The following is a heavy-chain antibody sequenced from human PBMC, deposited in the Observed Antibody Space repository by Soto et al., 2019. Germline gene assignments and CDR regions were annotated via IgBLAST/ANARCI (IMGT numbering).Heavy chain of an antibody. CDR3: ATLVRGVARFDY. Sequence: EVQLVESGGGLVQPGGSLRLSCAASGFTFSNYWMHWVRQAPGKGLVWVSRIDSDGSSTSYADSVKGRFTISRDNAKNTLYLQMNSLRAEDTAMYYCATLVRGVARFDYWGQGTLVTVSS. D-gene: IGHD3-10*01. V-gene: IGHV3-74*01. J-gene: IGHJ4*02. CDR1: GFTFSNYW. CDR2: IDSDGSST.